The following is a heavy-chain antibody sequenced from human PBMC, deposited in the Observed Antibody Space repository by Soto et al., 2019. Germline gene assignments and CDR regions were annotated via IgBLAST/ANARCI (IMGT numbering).Heavy chain of an antibody. D-gene: IGHD2-2*01. CDR2: IKHSGSP. CDR1: GGSLSGYY. J-gene: IGHJ3*02. CDR3: ATHQGTCSRTNCYGAFDI. V-gene: IGHV4-34*01. Sequence: SETLSLTCAAYGGSLSGYYCSWIRQPPGKGLEWIGEIKHSGSPTYNPSLKSRVTISVDTSKNQFSLKLGSVTAADTAVYYCATHQGTCSRTNCYGAFDIWGQGTMVTVSS.